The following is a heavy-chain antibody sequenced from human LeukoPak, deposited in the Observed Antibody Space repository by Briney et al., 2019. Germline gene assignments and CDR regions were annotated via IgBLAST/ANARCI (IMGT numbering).Heavy chain of an antibody. V-gene: IGHV3-23*01. CDR2: VNTNGGST. J-gene: IGHJ4*02. CDR3: AFRGSYYKFDY. CDR1: GFTFSSYA. D-gene: IGHD1-26*01. Sequence: PGGSLRLSCAASGFTFSSYAMSWVRQAPGQGLEWVSTVNTNGGSTYYADSVKGRFTISSDNSKSTLYLQMNSLRAEDTAVYHCAFRGSYYKFDYWGQGTLVTVSS.